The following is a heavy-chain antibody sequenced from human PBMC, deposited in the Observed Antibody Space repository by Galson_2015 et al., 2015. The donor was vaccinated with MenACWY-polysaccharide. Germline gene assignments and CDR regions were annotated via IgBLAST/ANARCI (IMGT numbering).Heavy chain of an antibody. J-gene: IGHJ4*02. V-gene: IGHV3-48*01. CDR1: GFTFSSYS. Sequence: SLRLSCAASGFTFSSYSMNWVGQAPGTGPEWVSHISSSRNTIYYADSVKGRFTISRDNVENSLYLQMNSLRAEDTALYYCVRSAFFDYWGQGNLVTVSS. CDR3: VRSAFFDY. CDR2: ISSSRNTI.